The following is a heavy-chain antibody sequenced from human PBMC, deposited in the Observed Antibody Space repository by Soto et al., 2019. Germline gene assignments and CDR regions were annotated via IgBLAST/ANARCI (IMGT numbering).Heavy chain of an antibody. V-gene: IGHV6-1*01. CDR2: TYYRSRRQT. CDR1: GDSVSSNDAT. CDR3: ARLIGNSWLDS. D-gene: IGHD3-16*01. Sequence: QVQLQQSGPGLVKPSQTLSLTCAISGDSVSSNDATWDWIRQSPSRGLEWLGRTYYRSRRQTDYAISVKSRISINPDTSNSQASLQLNSVTPDETAVYYCARLIGNSWLDSLGQGTLVTVSS. J-gene: IGHJ5*01.